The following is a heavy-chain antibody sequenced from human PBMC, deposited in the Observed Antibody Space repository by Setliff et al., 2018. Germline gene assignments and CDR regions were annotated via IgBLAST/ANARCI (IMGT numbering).Heavy chain of an antibody. D-gene: IGHD6-19*01. Sequence: ASVKVSCKASGYAFGSSGISWVRQAPGQGLEWMGWISAYNGYIVYEQKFQGRVTMPTETSTTTAYMEVRSLRSDDTAVYYCARDFLGQWGGKGGLDYWGQGTLVTVSS. CDR2: ISAYNGYI. CDR1: GYAFGSSG. CDR3: ARDFLGQWGGKGGLDY. J-gene: IGHJ4*02. V-gene: IGHV1-18*01.